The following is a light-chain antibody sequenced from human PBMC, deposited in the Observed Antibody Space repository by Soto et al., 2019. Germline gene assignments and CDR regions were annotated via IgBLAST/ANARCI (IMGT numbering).Light chain of an antibody. CDR3: QQRSNWST. CDR2: EAS. Sequence: EIGLTQSLATLSLSPGERATLSCRASQSVNIYLAWYQQKPGQAPRLLIYEASNRATGIPARFSGSGSGTDFTLTISSLEPEDSAVYYCQQRSNWSTFGQGTRLEIK. CDR1: QSVNIY. V-gene: IGKV3-11*01. J-gene: IGKJ5*01.